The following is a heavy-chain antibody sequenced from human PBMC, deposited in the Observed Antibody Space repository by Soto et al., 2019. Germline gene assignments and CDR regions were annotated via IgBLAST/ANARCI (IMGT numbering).Heavy chain of an antibody. Sequence: QAQLVQSGAEVKKPGASVKVSCKASGYTFTSYGINWVRQAPGQGLEWLGWISAYDGNTKYAQSVQGRVSMTTDTSTKTAYLEVRSLRSYDTAMYYCARGGYYDSSGSRNYYYYGMNVWGQGTTVSVSS. V-gene: IGHV1-18*04. CDR1: GYTFTSYG. D-gene: IGHD3-22*01. CDR3: ARGGYYDSSGSRNYYYYGMNV. J-gene: IGHJ6*02. CDR2: ISAYDGNT.